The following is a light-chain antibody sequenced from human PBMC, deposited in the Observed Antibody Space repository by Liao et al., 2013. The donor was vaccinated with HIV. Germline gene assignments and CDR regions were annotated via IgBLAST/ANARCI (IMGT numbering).Light chain of an antibody. V-gene: IGLV3-1*01. Sequence: SYELTQPPSVSVSPGQTASITCSGDKLGDKFASWYQQKPGQSPVLVIYQDTKRPSGIPDRFSGSNSGNTATLTISGTQAMDEADYYCQAWDSSTSSVFGTGTRVTVL. J-gene: IGLJ1*01. CDR1: KLGDKF. CDR2: QDT. CDR3: QAWDSSTSSV.